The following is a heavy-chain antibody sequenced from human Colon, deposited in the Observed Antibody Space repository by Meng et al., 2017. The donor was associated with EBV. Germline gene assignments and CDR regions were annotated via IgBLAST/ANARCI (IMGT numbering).Heavy chain of an antibody. J-gene: IGHJ5*02. V-gene: IGHV4-30-2*01. CDR1: GGSMSSGNYY. CDR3: ARGPYCGGDCYWFDP. Sequence: PLPESGPGLVEPSQTLSLTCTVSGGSMSSGNYYWSWIRQPPGQGLEWIGYIYHGGTTYNTSLKSRVTISVDNSKNQFSLRLTSVTAADTAVYYCARGPYCGGDCYWFDPWGQGTLVTVSS. D-gene: IGHD2-21*02. CDR2: IYHGGTT.